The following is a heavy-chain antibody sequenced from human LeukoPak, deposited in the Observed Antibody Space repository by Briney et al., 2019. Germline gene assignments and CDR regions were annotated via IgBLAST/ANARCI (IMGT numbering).Heavy chain of an antibody. J-gene: IGHJ4*02. CDR3: ARNDYPFDY. V-gene: IGHV3-7*01. CDR1: GFTFSDYW. CDR2: IKQDGSEK. Sequence: GGSLRLSCAASGFTFSDYWMSWVRQTPGKGLQWMANIKQDGSEKYYVDSVKGRFTIFRDNAKNSLYLQMNSLRAEDTAVYYCARNDYPFDYWGQGTLVTVSS. D-gene: IGHD4-11*01.